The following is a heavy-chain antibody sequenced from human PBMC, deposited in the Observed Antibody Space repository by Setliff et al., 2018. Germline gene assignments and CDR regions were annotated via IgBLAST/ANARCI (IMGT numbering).Heavy chain of an antibody. D-gene: IGHD2-8*01. CDR3: ARDPGFHSGTWCLGD. J-gene: IGHJ4*02. CDR2: INIGGGSA. V-gene: IGHV1-46*01. Sequence: ASVKVSCKASGYPFTSYYMYWLRQAPGQGPEWLGIINIGGGSASYAQKFQGRVTMTRDTSTSTVYMEFSSLKSDDTAVYFCARDPGFHSGTWCLGDWGQGTQVTVSS. CDR1: GYPFTSYY.